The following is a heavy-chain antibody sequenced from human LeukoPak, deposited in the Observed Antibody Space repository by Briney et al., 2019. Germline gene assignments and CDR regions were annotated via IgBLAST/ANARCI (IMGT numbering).Heavy chain of an antibody. V-gene: IGHV4-39*01. J-gene: IGHJ4*02. CDR2: IYYSGST. D-gene: IGHD3-3*01. CDR3: ARIERFLEFKLDY. Sequence: SETLSLTCTVSGGSISSSSYYWGWIRQPPGKGLEWIGSIYYSGSTYYNPSLKSRVTISVDTSKTQFSLKLSSVTAADTAVYYCARIERFLEFKLDYWGQGTLVTVSS. CDR1: GGSISSSSYY.